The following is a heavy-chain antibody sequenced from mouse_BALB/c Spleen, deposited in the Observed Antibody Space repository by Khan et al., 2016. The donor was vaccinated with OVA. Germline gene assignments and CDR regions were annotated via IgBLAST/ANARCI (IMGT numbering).Heavy chain of an antibody. J-gene: IGHJ3*01. D-gene: IGHD2-14*01. CDR3: ARSTYRYAFVY. CDR1: GDSITSGY. Sequence: EVQLQESGPSLVKPSQTLSLTCSVTGDSITSGYWNWIRKFPGNNLEYMGYIIYTGYTYYNPSLQSRISITRHNSKNQYYLQLNSVTDEDTATYYCARSTYRYAFVYWGQGTLVTVSA. V-gene: IGHV3-8*02. CDR2: IIYTGYT.